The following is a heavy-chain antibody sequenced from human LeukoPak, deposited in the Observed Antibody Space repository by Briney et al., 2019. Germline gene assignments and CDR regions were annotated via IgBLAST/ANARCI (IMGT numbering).Heavy chain of an antibody. CDR3: AKGPYSDSSEWFQY. D-gene: IGHD6-13*01. V-gene: IGHV3-23*01. CDR2: ISSTGGRT. CDR1: GFSFSSYA. J-gene: IGHJ1*01. Sequence: GGSLRLSCAASGFSFSSYAMGWVRQAPGKGLEWVSSISSTGGRTYYADSVKGRFTISRDNSRNTLSLQMNSLRVEDTAVYFCAKGPYSDSSEWFQYWGQGTLVTVSS.